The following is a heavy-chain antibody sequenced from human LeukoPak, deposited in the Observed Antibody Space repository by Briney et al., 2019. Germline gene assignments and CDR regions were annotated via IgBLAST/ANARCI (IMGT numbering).Heavy chain of an antibody. D-gene: IGHD2-2*01. CDR1: GFTFSSSA. CDR3: ARGHCSSTSCFSNYFDY. J-gene: IGHJ4*02. CDR2: ISGSGSGGST. V-gene: IGHV3-23*01. Sequence: GGSLRLSCAASGFTFSSSAMSWVRQAPGKGLEWVSSISGSGSGGSTYYADSVKGRFTISRDSSKNTLHLQMNSLRAEDTSVYYCARGHCSSTSCFSNYFDYWGQGTLVTVSS.